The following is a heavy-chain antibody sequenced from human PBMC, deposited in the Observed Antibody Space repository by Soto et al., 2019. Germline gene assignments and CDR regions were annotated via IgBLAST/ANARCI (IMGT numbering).Heavy chain of an antibody. D-gene: IGHD3-22*01. V-gene: IGHV4-31*03. J-gene: IGHJ4*02. CDR3: ASLATYYYDSEVGY. Sequence: SETLSLTCTVPGGSISSGGYYWSWIRQHPGKGLEWIGYIYYSGSTYYNPSLKSRVTISVDTSKNQFSLKLSSVTAADTAVYYCASLATYYYDSEVGYWGQGTLVTVSS. CDR2: IYYSGST. CDR1: GGSISSGGYY.